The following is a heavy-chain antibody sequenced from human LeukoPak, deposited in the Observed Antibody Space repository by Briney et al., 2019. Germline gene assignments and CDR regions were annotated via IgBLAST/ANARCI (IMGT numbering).Heavy chain of an antibody. CDR1: GFTFSSYG. CDR2: ISYDGSKI. J-gene: IGHJ4*02. Sequence: GGSLRLSCAASGFTFSSYGMHWARQAPGKGLEWVAVISYDGSKIYYADSVKGRFTISRDNSKNTLYLQMNSLRAEDTAVYYCATDPPGGATPHYWGQGTLVTVSS. V-gene: IGHV3-30*03. CDR3: ATDPPGGATPHY. D-gene: IGHD1-26*01.